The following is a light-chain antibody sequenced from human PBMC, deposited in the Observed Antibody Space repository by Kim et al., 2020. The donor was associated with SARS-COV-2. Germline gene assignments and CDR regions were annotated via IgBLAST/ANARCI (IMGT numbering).Light chain of an antibody. CDR1: QSVSSN. V-gene: IGKV3-15*01. CDR3: HQYNNWPLT. CDR2: DAS. J-gene: IGKJ4*01. Sequence: EIVMTQSPATLSMSPGERATLSCRASQSVSSNLAWYQQKPGQAPRLLIYDASTRATGIPARFSGSGFGTQFTLTISSLQSEDFAVYYCHQYNNWPLTFGGGTKVDIK.